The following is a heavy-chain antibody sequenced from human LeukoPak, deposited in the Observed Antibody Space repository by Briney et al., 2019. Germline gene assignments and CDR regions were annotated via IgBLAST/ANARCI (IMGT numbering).Heavy chain of an antibody. CDR3: ARDRVNWNDVGGLFDY. Sequence: GGSLRLSCAASGFTVSSNYMSWVRQAPGKGLEWVSRIYSGGSTSYADSVKGRFTFSRDNSKNTLYLQMNSLRAEDTAVYYCARDRVNWNDVGGLFDYWGQGTLVTVSS. CDR2: IYSGGST. D-gene: IGHD1-1*01. CDR1: GFTVSSNY. V-gene: IGHV3-53*01. J-gene: IGHJ4*02.